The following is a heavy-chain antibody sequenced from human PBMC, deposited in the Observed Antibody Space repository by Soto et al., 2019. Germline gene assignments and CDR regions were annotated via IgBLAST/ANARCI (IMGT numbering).Heavy chain of an antibody. CDR2: INPSGGNT. CDR1: GYTFTTYY. Sequence: ASVTVSCKASGYTFTTYYIHWVRQDPGQGLEWMGIINPSGGNTKYSQKFQGRVTITRDTSASTAYMELSSLRSEDTAVYYCARGVRDFDWLSPQGYWGQGTLVTVSS. J-gene: IGHJ4*02. CDR3: ARGVRDFDWLSPQGY. D-gene: IGHD3-9*01. V-gene: IGHV1-46*01.